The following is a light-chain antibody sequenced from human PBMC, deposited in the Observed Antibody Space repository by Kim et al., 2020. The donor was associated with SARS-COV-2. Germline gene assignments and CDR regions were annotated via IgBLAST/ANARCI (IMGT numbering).Light chain of an antibody. J-gene: IGLJ3*02. Sequence: QSVLIQPPSASGTPGQRVTISCSGSSSNIERNYVYWYQQVPGTAPKVLIYRNNERPSGVPERFTAAKSGTSASLAISGLRSEDEADYYCAAWDDSLSGWVFGGGTQLTVL. CDR2: RNN. V-gene: IGLV1-47*01. CDR3: AAWDDSLSGWV. CDR1: SSNIERNY.